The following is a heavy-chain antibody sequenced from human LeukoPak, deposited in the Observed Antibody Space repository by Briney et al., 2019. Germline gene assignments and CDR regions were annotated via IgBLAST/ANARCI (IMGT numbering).Heavy chain of an antibody. CDR2: MNPNSGNT. CDR3: ARTGLDCTNSVCYPLLHFDY. Sequence: GASVKVSCKASGYTFTSYDINWVRQATGQGLEWMGWMNPNSGNTGYAQKFQGRVTMTRNTSISTAYMELSSLRSEDTAVYYCARTGLDCTNSVCYPLLHFDYWGQGTLVTVSS. CDR1: GYTFTSYD. J-gene: IGHJ4*02. V-gene: IGHV1-8*01. D-gene: IGHD2-8*01.